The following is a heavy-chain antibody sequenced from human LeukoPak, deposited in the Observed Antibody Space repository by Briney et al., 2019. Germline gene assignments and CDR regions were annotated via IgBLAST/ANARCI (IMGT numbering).Heavy chain of an antibody. J-gene: IGHJ4*02. CDR3: ARDPSGYFNY. D-gene: IGHD3-22*01. V-gene: IGHV4-61*01. CDR1: GGSVSSGNYY. CDR2: IYYSGST. Sequence: SETLSLTCTGSGGSVSSGNYYWSWIRQPPGKGLDWIGYIYYSGSTNYNPSLKSRVTISVDTSKNQFSLRLSSVTAADTAVYYCARDPSGYFNYWGQGTLATVSS.